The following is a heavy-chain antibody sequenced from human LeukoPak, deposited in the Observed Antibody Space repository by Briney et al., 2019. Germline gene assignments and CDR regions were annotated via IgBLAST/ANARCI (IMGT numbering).Heavy chain of an antibody. CDR1: GFSFSSYS. V-gene: IGHV3-48*01. CDR3: VRDPEALDF. J-gene: IGHJ4*02. CDR2: IRRSGSTI. Sequence: GGSLRLSCAASGFSFSSYSMNWVRQAPGKGLEWVSYIRRSGSTIYYADSVKGRFTISRDNAKNSLYLHMNSLRVEDTAVYYCVRDPEALDFWGQGTLVIVSS.